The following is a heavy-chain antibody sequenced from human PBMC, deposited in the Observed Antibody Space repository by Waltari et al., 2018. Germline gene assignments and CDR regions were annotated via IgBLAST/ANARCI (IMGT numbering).Heavy chain of an antibody. D-gene: IGHD1-26*01. Sequence: EVQLVQSGAEVKKPGESRKISCQGSGYSFTTTWIDWVRQVPGKGLEGMGSFYPGDSDTRYSPSFQGQVTISADKSISTAYLQWSSLKASDTAMYYCARHRGSPGYYYGMDVWGQGTMVTVSS. CDR3: ARHRGSPGYYYGMDV. CDR1: GYSFTTTW. CDR2: FYPGDSDT. V-gene: IGHV5-51*01. J-gene: IGHJ6*02.